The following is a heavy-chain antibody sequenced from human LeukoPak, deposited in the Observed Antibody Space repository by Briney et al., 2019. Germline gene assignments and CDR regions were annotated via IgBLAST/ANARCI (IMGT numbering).Heavy chain of an antibody. CDR3: ARDGPTAYFDY. V-gene: IGHV3-11*04. J-gene: IGHJ4*02. CDR1: GFTFSDYY. CDR2: ISSSGSTI. Sequence: GGSLRLSCAASGFTFSDYYMSWIRQAPGKGLEWVSYISSSGSTIYYADSVKGRFTISRDNVKNSVSLQMNSLRPEDTAVYYCARDGPTAYFDYWGQGTLVTVSS. D-gene: IGHD5-18*01.